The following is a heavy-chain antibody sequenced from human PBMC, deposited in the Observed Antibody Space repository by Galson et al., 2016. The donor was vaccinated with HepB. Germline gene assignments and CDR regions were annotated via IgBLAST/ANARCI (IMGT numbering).Heavy chain of an antibody. CDR1: GFTFSNSA. D-gene: IGHD6-19*01. Sequence: SLRLSCAASGFTFSNSAMSWVRQAPGTGLECVSHIYRPAPNSHYADSARGRFSIYRGNSRNTLYLQMDSLTAEDSAIYDCTNWLSPHFDYWGQGTRVTVSA. V-gene: IGHV3-23*01. CDR2: IYRPAPNS. J-gene: IGHJ4*02. CDR3: TNWLSPHFDY.